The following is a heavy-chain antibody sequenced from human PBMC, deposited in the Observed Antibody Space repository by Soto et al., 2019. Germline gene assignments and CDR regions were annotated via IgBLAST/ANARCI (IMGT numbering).Heavy chain of an antibody. J-gene: IGHJ6*02. D-gene: IGHD3-3*01. V-gene: IGHV1-58*01. CDR1: GFTFPSSA. Sequence: SVKVSCKASGFTFPSSAVKWVRQARGQRLEWIGWIVVGIVNTNYAQKYQERVAITRDMSTSTVHMELSSLRSEDTAVYYCAALGLRDDDWSGYLLDVWGQGTTVTVSS. CDR2: IVVGIVNT. CDR3: AALGLRDDDWSGYLLDV.